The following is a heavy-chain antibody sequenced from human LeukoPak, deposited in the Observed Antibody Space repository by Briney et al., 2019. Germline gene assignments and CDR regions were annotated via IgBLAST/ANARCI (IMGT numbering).Heavy chain of an antibody. J-gene: IGHJ4*02. CDR1: GFTFSSYA. V-gene: IGHV3-23*01. CDR2: ISGSGGST. CDR3: AKLPNYYDSSGYYY. Sequence: GGSLRLSCGASGFTFSSYAMSWVRQAPGKGLEWVSAISGSGGSTYYADSVKGRFTISRDNSKNTLYLQMNSLRAEDTAVYYCAKLPNYYDSSGYYYWGQGTLVTVSS. D-gene: IGHD3-22*01.